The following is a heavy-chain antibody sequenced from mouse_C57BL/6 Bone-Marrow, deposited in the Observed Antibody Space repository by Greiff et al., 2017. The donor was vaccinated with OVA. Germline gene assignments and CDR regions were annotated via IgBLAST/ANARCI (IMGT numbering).Heavy chain of an antibody. V-gene: IGHV14-4*01. Sequence: DVQLQESGAELVRPGASVKLSCTASGFNIKDDYMHWVKQRPEQGLEWIGWIDPENGDTEYASKFQGKATITADTSSNTAYLQLSSLTSEDTAVYYCTTIVYYYGSSYGYFDVWGTGTTVTVSS. CDR3: TTIVYYYGSSYGYFDV. CDR1: GFNIKDDY. CDR2: IDPENGDT. J-gene: IGHJ1*03. D-gene: IGHD1-1*01.